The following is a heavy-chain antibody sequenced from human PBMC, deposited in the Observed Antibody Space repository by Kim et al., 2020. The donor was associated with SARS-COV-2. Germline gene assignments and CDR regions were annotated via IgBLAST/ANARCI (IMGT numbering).Heavy chain of an antibody. Sequence: GGSLRLSCAASGFTFSSYAMSWVRQAPGKGLEWVSAISGSGGSTYYADSVKGRFTISRDNSKNTLYLQMNSLRAEDTAVYYCAKDQIRYFDWLLSPYNWFDPWGQGTLVTVSS. D-gene: IGHD3-9*01. J-gene: IGHJ5*02. V-gene: IGHV3-23*01. CDR1: GFTFSSYA. CDR2: ISGSGGST. CDR3: AKDQIRYFDWLLSPYNWFDP.